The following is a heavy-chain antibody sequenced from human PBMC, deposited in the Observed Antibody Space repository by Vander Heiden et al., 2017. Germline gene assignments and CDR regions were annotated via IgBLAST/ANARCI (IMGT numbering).Heavy chain of an antibody. D-gene: IGHD3-9*01. CDR2: IWYDGSNK. CDR3: AREVTSYDILTGYSSAGFDY. Sequence: QVALVGSGGGLVQPGRALRLSWSASGFTFSSFGMQRVRQAPGKGLEWVAVIWYDGSNKYYADSVKGRFTISRDNSKNTLYLQMNSLRAEDTAVYYCAREVTSYDILTGYSSAGFDYWGQGTLVTVSS. V-gene: IGHV3-33*01. J-gene: IGHJ4*02. CDR1: GFTFSSFG.